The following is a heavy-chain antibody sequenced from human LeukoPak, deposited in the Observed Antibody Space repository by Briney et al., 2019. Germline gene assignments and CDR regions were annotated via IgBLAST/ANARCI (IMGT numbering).Heavy chain of an antibody. CDR1: GYSFTSYW. CDR3: ARPRATADDAFDI. V-gene: IGHV5-51*01. D-gene: IGHD5-12*01. CDR2: IYPGDSDT. J-gene: IGHJ3*02. Sequence: GESLKISCKGSGYSFTSYWICLVRQMPGKGLEWMGIIYPGDSDTRYSPSFQGQVTISADKSISTAYLQWSSLKASDTAMYYCARPRATADDAFDIWGQGTMVTVSS.